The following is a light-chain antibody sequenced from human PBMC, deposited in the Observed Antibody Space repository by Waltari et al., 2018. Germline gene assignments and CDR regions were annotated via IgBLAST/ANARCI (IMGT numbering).Light chain of an antibody. J-gene: IGLJ2*01. CDR2: DVS. CDR1: SSDVGAYNY. CDR3: SSYISSSTLEL. Sequence: QSALTQPASVPGSPGQSITISCTGTSSDVGAYNYVSWYQQHPGKAPKLMIYDVSNRPSGVSNRFSGSKSGNTASLTISGLQAEDEADYYCSSYISSSTLELFGGGTSLTVL. V-gene: IGLV2-14*03.